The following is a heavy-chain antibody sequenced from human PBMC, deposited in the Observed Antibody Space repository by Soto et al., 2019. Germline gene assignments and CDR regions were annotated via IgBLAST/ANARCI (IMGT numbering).Heavy chain of an antibody. Sequence: PGGSLRLSCARSGFTFSSYAMIWVLPAPVEGLDWVSAISGSGGSTYYADSVKGRFTISRDNSKNTLYLQMNSLRAEDTAVYYCAKDHGKYSSGWYRPYYYMDVWGKGTTVTVSS. CDR2: ISGSGGST. CDR1: GFTFSSYA. CDR3: AKDHGKYSSGWYRPYYYMDV. D-gene: IGHD6-19*01. V-gene: IGHV3-23*01. J-gene: IGHJ6*03.